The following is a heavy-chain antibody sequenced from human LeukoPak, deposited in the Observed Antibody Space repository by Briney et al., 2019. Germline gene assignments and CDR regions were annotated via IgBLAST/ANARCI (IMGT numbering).Heavy chain of an antibody. CDR1: GDSISSGFYY. Sequence: SQTLSLTCTVSGDSISSGFYYWNWIRQPAGKGLEWIGRFYSSGRTNFNPSLKSRVTISSDTSKNQFSLTLRSVTAADTAVYYCARGDLKSDWFDPWGRGTLVTVSP. CDR2: FYSSGRT. D-gene: IGHD3-3*01. J-gene: IGHJ5*02. V-gene: IGHV4-61*02. CDR3: ARGDLKSDWFDP.